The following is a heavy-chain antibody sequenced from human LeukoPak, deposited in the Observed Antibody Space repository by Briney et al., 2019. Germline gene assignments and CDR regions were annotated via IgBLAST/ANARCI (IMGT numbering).Heavy chain of an antibody. D-gene: IGHD6-13*01. J-gene: IGHJ6*03. Sequence: SVKVSCKASGGTFSSYAISWVRQAPGQGLEWMGGIIPIFGTANYAQKFQGRVTITTDESTSTAYMELSSLRSEDTAVYYCARVPKYSSSWFMYYYYMDVWGKGTTVTVSS. CDR3: ARVPKYSSSWFMYYYYMDV. CDR1: GGTFSSYA. CDR2: IIPIFGTA. V-gene: IGHV1-69*05.